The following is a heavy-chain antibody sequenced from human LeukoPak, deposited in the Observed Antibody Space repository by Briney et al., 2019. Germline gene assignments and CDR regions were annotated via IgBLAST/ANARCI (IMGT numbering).Heavy chain of an antibody. CDR3: ARAAPQSDDY. D-gene: IGHD6-25*01. CDR1: GFTFSSYS. Sequence: PGGSQRLSCAASGFTFSSYSMNSGRQAPGKGLEWVSYISSSSIYIYYADSVRGRFTISRDNAMTSLYLRMNSLRAEDTAVYYRARAAPQSDDYWGQGTLVTVSS. CDR2: ISSSSIYI. J-gene: IGHJ4*02. V-gene: IGHV3-21*01.